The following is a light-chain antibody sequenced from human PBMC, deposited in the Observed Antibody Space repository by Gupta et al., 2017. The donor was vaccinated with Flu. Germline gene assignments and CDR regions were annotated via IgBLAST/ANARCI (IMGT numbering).Light chain of an antibody. CDR3: QQYNSDPST. Sequence: DIQMTPSPSTLSASVGDRVTITCRASQSISSWLAWYQQKPGEAPKLLIYKTSGVKSGVPARFSGSGSGTEFTLTISGLQADDVAIYYCQQYNSDPSTFGPGTKVEIK. J-gene: IGKJ3*01. CDR1: QSISSW. CDR2: KTS. V-gene: IGKV1-5*03.